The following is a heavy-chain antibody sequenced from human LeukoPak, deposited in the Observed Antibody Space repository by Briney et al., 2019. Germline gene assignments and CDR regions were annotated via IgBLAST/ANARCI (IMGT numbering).Heavy chain of an antibody. D-gene: IGHD4-23*01. CDR1: GFTFSSYW. J-gene: IGHJ4*02. Sequence: TGGSLRLSCAVSGFTFSSYWMHWVRQAPGKGLVWVSRIDRDGSRINYADSVKGRSTISRDNGKNTLFLQMNSLRAEDAAVYYCVRGNDYGGPHYWGQGTLVTVSS. V-gene: IGHV3-74*01. CDR2: IDRDGSRI. CDR3: VRGNDYGGPHY.